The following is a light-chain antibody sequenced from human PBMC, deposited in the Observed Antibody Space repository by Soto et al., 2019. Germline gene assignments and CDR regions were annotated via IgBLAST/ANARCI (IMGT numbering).Light chain of an antibody. CDR2: GAS. J-gene: IGKJ1*01. CDR3: QQYNNWPPDRT. V-gene: IGKV3-15*01. Sequence: EIVMTQSPATLSVSPGERATLSCRASQSVSSNLAWYQQKPGQAHRLLIYGASTKATGIPARFSGSGSGTEFTLTISSLQSEAFAIYFCQQYNNWPPDRTFGQGTKVEIK. CDR1: QSVSSN.